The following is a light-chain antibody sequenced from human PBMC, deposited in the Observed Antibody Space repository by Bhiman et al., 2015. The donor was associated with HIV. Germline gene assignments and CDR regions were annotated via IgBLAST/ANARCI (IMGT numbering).Light chain of an antibody. CDR1: SGSVSTTHY. V-gene: IGLV8-61*01. Sequence: QTVVTQEPSFSVSPGGTVTLTCGLSSGSVSTTHYASWYQQTPGQAPRTLIYSTDTRSSGVPDRFSGSILGNKAALTITGAQAADESDYYCLLYVHSGVWVFGGGTRLTVL. CDR3: LLYVHSGVWV. J-gene: IGLJ3*02. CDR2: STD.